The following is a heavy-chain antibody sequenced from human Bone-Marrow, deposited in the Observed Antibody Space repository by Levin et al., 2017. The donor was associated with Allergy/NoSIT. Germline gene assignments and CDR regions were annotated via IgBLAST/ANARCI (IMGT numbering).Heavy chain of an antibody. CDR2: ISWDASTT. J-gene: IGHJ4*02. CDR1: GFTFNDYT. CDR3: AKDLSPRIAVSGNIEY. Sequence: GGSLRLSCAASGFTFNDYTMHWVRQAPQRGLEWVSLISWDASTTYYADSVSGRFTISRDNSKNALHLQMNSLTTEDTALYYCAKDLSPRIAVSGNIEYWGQGTLVTVSS. D-gene: IGHD6-19*01. V-gene: IGHV3-43*01.